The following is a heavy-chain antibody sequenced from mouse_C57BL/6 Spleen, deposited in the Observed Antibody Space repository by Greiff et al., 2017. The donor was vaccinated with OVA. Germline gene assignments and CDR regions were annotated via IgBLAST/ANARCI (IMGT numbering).Heavy chain of an antibody. CDR3: ARQWGSSSGGAMDY. Sequence: EVMLVESGGDLVKPGGSLKLSCAASGFTFSSYGMSWVRQTPDKRLEWVATISSGGSYTYYPDSVKGRFTISRDNAKNTLYLQMSSLKSEDTAMYYCARQWGSSSGGAMDYWGQGTSVTVSS. CDR2: ISSGGSYT. V-gene: IGHV5-6*01. J-gene: IGHJ4*01. CDR1: GFTFSSYG.